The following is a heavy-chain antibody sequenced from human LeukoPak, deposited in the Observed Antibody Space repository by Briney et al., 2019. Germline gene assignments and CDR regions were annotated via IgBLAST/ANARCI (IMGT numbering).Heavy chain of an antibody. D-gene: IGHD3-10*01. CDR1: GFTFSSYE. CDR3: ARDGSGIGNYFDY. Sequence: GGSLRLSCAASGFTFSSYEMNWVRQAPGKGLEWVSYISSSGSAIYYADSVKGRFTISRDNAKNSLYLQMNSLRAEDTAVYYCARDGSGIGNYFDYWGQGTLVTVSS. CDR2: ISSSGSAI. J-gene: IGHJ4*02. V-gene: IGHV3-48*03.